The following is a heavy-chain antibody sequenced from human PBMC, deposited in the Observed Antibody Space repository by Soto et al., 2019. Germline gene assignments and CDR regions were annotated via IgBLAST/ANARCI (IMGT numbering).Heavy chain of an antibody. CDR2: FDPEQGKI. D-gene: IGHD3-10*01. Sequence: QVQLVQSGAEVKKAGASVKVSCKVSGYTLTELSIHWVRQAPGKGLEGMGGFDPEQGKIIYAQKFLGRVSMTKDTSTDTAYMDLSSLRSVDTALYYCATTYLVEAFDIWGQGTLVSVSS. CDR3: ATTYLVEAFDI. V-gene: IGHV1-24*01. CDR1: GYTLTELS. J-gene: IGHJ3*02.